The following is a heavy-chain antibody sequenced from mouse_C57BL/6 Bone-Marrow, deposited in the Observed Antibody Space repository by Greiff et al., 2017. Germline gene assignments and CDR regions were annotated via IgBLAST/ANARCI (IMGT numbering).Heavy chain of an antibody. CDR1: GYTFTSYW. CDR2: IDPSDSYT. Sequence: QVQLKQPGAELVKPGASVKLSCKASGYTFTSYWMQWVKQRPGQGLEWIGEIDPSDSYTNYNQKFKGKATFTVDKSSSTAYMQLSSLTSEDSAVYYGARFSLGFAYWGQGTLVTVSA. V-gene: IGHV1-50*01. J-gene: IGHJ3*01. CDR3: ARFSLGFAY.